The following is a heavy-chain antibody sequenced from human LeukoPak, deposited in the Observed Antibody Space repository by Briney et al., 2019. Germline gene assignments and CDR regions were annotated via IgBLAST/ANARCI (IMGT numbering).Heavy chain of an antibody. CDR1: GGSISSSSYY. V-gene: IGHV4-39*01. CDR2: IYYSGST. D-gene: IGHD3-22*01. CDR3: ARRDYYDSSGYVL. J-gene: IGHJ4*02. Sequence: SETLSLTCTVSGGSISSSSYYWGWIRQPPGKGLEWIGSIYYSGSTYYNPSLKSRVTISVDTSKNQFSLKLSSVTAADTAVYYCARRDYYDSSGYVLWGQGTLVTVSS.